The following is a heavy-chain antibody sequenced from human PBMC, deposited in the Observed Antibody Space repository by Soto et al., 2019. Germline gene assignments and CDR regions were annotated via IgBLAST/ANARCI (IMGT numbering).Heavy chain of an antibody. CDR2: IYYSGST. Sequence: QVQLQESGPGLVKPSQTLSLTCTVSGGSISSGGYYWSWIRQHPGKGLEWIGYIYYSGSTYYNPSLKRRLTITVDTSKHQFSLKLSSVTAAETAVYYCARDWGYGEPHPYYYYGMDVWGQGTTVTVSS. D-gene: IGHD3-16*01. J-gene: IGHJ6*02. V-gene: IGHV4-31*03. CDR3: ARDWGYGEPHPYYYYGMDV. CDR1: GGSISSGGYY.